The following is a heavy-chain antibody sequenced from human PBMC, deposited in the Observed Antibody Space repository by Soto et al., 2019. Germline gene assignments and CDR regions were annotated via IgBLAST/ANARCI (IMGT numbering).Heavy chain of an antibody. D-gene: IGHD3-22*01. CDR3: ARDRGPSSGYYPYWFDP. Sequence: QVQLVQSGAEVKKPGSSVKVSCKASGGTFSSYAISWVRQAPGQGLEWMGEIIPIFGTANYAQKFQGSVTITADESTRTAYMELSSLRSEDPAVYYCARDRGPSSGYYPYWFDPWGQGTLVTVSS. CDR1: GGTFSSYA. J-gene: IGHJ5*02. CDR2: IIPIFGTA. V-gene: IGHV1-69*12.